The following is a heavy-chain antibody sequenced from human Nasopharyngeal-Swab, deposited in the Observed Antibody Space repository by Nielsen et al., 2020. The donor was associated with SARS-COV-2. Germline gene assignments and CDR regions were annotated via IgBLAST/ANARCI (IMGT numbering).Heavy chain of an antibody. J-gene: IGHJ4*02. CDR3: ARLDPSVVAATKASYYFDY. Sequence: WIRQPPGKGLEWIGYIYYSGSTYYNPSLKSRVTISVDTSKNQFSLKLSSVTAADTAVYYCARLDPSVVAATKASYYFDYWGQGTQVTVSS. D-gene: IGHD2-15*01. V-gene: IGHV4-31*02. CDR2: IYYSGST.